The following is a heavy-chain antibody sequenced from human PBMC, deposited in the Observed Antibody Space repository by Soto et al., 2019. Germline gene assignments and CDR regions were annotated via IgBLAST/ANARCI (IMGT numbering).Heavy chain of an antibody. CDR2: IKEDGSEK. Sequence: LRLSFAASGVSFSTYWMNWVRQAPGKGLEWVANIKEDGSEKYYVDSVKGRFTISRDNVKNSLYLEMNSLRAEDTAVYYCASGHGMGVWGQGTTVTVSS. V-gene: IGHV3-7*01. CDR1: GVSFSTYW. CDR3: ASGHGMGV. J-gene: IGHJ6*02.